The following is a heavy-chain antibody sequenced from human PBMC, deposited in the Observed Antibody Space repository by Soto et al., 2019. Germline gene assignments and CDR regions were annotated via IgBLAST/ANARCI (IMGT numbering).Heavy chain of an antibody. CDR1: GFPFAPST. CDR3: VKRGVPHSVSKACVYDH. CDR2: ISVSVGST. Sequence: EVQLLQSGGGLVQPGGSLTLSCGVSGFPFAPSTMSWVRQAPGKGLEWVSTISVSVGSTYSADSVQGRFTVSSDMSDITLFWRMTSQTADYSAVYFLVKRGVPHSVSKACVYDHWGRGVLVTVSS. V-gene: IGHV3-23*01. J-gene: IGHJ4*02. D-gene: IGHD5-12*01.